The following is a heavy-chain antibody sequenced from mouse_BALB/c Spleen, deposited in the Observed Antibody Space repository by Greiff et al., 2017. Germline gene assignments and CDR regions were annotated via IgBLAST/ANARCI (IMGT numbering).Heavy chain of an antibody. J-gene: IGHJ3*01. CDR3: ARLGDGYPLAY. CDR1: GYSITSDYA. CDR2: ISYSGST. Sequence: EVKLMESGPGLVKPSQSLSLTCTVTGYSITSDYAWNWIRQFPGNKLEWMGYISYSGSTSYNPSLKSRISITRDTSKNQFFLQLNSVTTEDTATYYCARLGDGYPLAYWGQGTLVTVSA. D-gene: IGHD2-3*01. V-gene: IGHV3-2*02.